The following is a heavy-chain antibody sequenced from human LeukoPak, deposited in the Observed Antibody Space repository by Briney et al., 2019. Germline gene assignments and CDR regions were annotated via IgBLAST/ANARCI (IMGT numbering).Heavy chain of an antibody. CDR3: TRESRGGEVTTVR. J-gene: IGHJ4*02. CDR2: MYSGGGT. CDR1: GFIVSSYY. D-gene: IGHD4-17*01. Sequence: GGSLRLSCAASGFIVSSYYMTWVRQAPGKGLEWVSLMYSGGGTYYADSVKGRFTISRDSSKNTLYLQMNSLRAEDTAVYYCTRESRGGEVTTVRWGQGTLVTVSS. V-gene: IGHV3-53*01.